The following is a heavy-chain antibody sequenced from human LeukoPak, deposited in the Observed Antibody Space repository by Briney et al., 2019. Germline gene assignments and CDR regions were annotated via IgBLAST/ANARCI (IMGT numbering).Heavy chain of an antibody. Sequence: GGSLRLSCAASGFTVSSNYMSWVRQAPGKGLEWVSVIYSGGSTYYADSVKGRFTISRHNSKNTLYLQMNSLRAEDTAVYYCARVQSGYSYGHFDYWGQGTLVTVSS. CDR3: ARVQSGYSYGHFDY. D-gene: IGHD5-18*01. V-gene: IGHV3-53*01. CDR2: IYSGGST. CDR1: GFTVSSNY. J-gene: IGHJ4*02.